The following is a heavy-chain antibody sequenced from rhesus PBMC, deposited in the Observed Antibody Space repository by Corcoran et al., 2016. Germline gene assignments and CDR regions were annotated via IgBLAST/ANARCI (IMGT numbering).Heavy chain of an antibody. CDR3: ARARYSGGWSEDWYCDL. Sequence: QLQLQESGPGLVKPSETLSLTCAVSGGSISSTSWSWIRQTPGKGREGIGRSAGSGGITDYNPALKSRVTISTATSKNQFSLKLSSVTAADTAVYYGARARYSGGWSEDWYCDLWGPGTPITISS. V-gene: IGHV4-173*01. CDR2: SAGSGGIT. D-gene: IGHD6-37*01. J-gene: IGHJ2*01. CDR1: GGSISSTS.